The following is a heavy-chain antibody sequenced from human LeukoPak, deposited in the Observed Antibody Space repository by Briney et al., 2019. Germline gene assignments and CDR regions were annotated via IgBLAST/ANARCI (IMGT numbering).Heavy chain of an antibody. V-gene: IGHV3-23*01. J-gene: IGHJ3*02. CDR3: AKWRHDYGDYVDLDAFDI. D-gene: IGHD4-17*01. CDR2: ISASGDNT. CDR1: GFTFSSHA. Sequence: GGSLRLSCVASGFTFSSHAMSWVRHAPGKGLEWVSAISASGDNTYYADSVKGRFTISRDNSKNTLYLQMNSLRAEDTAVYYCAKWRHDYGDYVDLDAFDIWGQGTMVTVSS.